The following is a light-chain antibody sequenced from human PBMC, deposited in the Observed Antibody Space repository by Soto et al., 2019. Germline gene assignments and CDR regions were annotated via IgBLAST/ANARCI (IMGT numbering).Light chain of an antibody. Sequence: QSALTQPASVSGSPGQSITISCTGTSSDVGTYNLVSWYQQRPGKAPKLMIYEVNKRPSGVSNRFSGSKSGNTASLTISGLQAEDEADYSCCSYAGSSTWVFGGGTKLTVX. CDR2: EVN. V-gene: IGLV2-23*02. J-gene: IGLJ3*02. CDR3: CSYAGSSTWV. CDR1: SSDVGTYNL.